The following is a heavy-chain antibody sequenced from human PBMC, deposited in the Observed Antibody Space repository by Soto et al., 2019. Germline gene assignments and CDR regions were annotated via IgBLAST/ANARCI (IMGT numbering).Heavy chain of an antibody. J-gene: IGHJ4*02. CDR1: CGSISSSSYY. Sequence: SETLSLTCTVSCGSISSSSYYWGWIRQPPGKGLEWIGSIYYSGSTYYNPSLKSRVTISVDTSKNQFSLKLSSVTAADTAVYYCASYDILTGYYIDYWGQGTLVTVSS. V-gene: IGHV4-39*01. D-gene: IGHD3-9*01. CDR2: IYYSGST. CDR3: ASYDILTGYYIDY.